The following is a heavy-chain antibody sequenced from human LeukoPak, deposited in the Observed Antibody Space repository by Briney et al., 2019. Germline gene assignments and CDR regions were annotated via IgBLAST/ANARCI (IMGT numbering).Heavy chain of an antibody. CDR2: ISGSGGST. Sequence: GGSLRLSCAASGFTFSSYAMSWVRQAPGKGLEWVSAISGSGGSTYYADSVKGRFTISRDNSKNTLYLQMNSLRAEDTAVYYCAKDLKAPPGKCRGGSCYPSDYWGQGTLVTGSS. V-gene: IGHV3-23*01. J-gene: IGHJ4*02. CDR3: AKDLKAPPGKCRGGSCYPSDY. D-gene: IGHD2-15*01. CDR1: GFTFSSYA.